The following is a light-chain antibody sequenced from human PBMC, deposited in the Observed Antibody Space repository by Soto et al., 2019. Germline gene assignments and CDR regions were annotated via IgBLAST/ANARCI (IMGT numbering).Light chain of an antibody. J-gene: IGLJ1*01. V-gene: IGLV2-14*03. Sequence: QSVLTQPASVSGSPGQSVTISCAGASRDVTDSDSVSWYQHRPGEAPELKILDSTYRPSGVSDRFSGSLSADTASLTISGLQVEDEGDYYCVSYTNPGTYVFGPGTKVTVL. CDR3: VSYTNPGTYV. CDR1: SRDVTDSDS. CDR2: DST.